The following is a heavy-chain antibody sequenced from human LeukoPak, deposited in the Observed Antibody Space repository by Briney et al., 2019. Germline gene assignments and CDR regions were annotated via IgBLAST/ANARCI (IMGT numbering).Heavy chain of an antibody. V-gene: IGHV3-23*01. CDR2: ISGSGGST. J-gene: IGHJ3*02. CDR1: GFTFSSYA. CDR3: AKLTSAWPADAFDI. D-gene: IGHD6-19*01. Sequence: PGGSLRLYCAASGFTFSSYAMSWVRQAPGKGLEWVSLISGSGGSTYFADSVKGRFTISRNNSKNTLYLQMNSLRAEDTAVYYCAKLTSAWPADAFDIWGQGTMVTVSA.